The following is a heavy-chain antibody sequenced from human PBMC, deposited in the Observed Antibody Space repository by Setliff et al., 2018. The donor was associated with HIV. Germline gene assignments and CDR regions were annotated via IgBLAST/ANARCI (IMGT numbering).Heavy chain of an antibody. Sequence: PGGSLRLSCAASGFSVSTKYMSWVRQAPGKGLEWVSVIYKIGSTFYADSVKGRFSISRDNAKNSLYLQMNSLRAEDTAVYYCASRIFYKGIVDYWGQGTLFTVSS. CDR1: GFSVSTKY. J-gene: IGHJ4*02. CDR2: IYKIGST. CDR3: ASRIFYKGIVDY. D-gene: IGHD2-8*01. V-gene: IGHV3-66*01.